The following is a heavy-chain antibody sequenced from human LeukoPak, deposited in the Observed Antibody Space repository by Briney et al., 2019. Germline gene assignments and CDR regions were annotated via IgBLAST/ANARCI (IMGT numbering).Heavy chain of an antibody. J-gene: IGHJ3*02. Sequence: GASVKVSCNASGGTFSSYAISWVRQAPGQGLEWMGGIIPIFGTANYAQKFQGRVTITADESTSTAYMELSSLRSEDTAVYYCARVFWSGYEHAFDIWGQGTMVTVSS. V-gene: IGHV1-69*13. CDR1: GGTFSSYA. CDR3: ARVFWSGYEHAFDI. D-gene: IGHD3-3*01. CDR2: IIPIFGTA.